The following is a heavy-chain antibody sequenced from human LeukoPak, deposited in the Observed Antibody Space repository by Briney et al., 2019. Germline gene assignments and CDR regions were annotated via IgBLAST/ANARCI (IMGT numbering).Heavy chain of an antibody. J-gene: IGHJ5*02. CDR1: GGTFSSYA. Sequence: SVKFSCKASGGTFSSYAISWVRQAPGQGLEWMGGIIPIFGTANYAQKFQGRVTFTADESTSTAYMELSSLRSEDTAVYYCARSTGSGYNNWFDPWGQGTLVTVSS. D-gene: IGHD3-3*01. CDR3: ARSTGSGYNNWFDP. CDR2: IIPIFGTA. V-gene: IGHV1-69*13.